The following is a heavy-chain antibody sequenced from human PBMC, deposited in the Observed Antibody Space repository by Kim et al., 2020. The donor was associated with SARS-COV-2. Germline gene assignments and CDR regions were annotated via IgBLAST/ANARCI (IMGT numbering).Heavy chain of an antibody. CDR3: AKVARYCSGGSCYYFDY. J-gene: IGHJ4*02. Sequence: VKGRITISRVNSKNTLYLQMNSLRAEDTAVYYCAKVARYCSGGSCYYFDYWGQGTLVTVSS. D-gene: IGHD2-15*01. V-gene: IGHV3-23*01.